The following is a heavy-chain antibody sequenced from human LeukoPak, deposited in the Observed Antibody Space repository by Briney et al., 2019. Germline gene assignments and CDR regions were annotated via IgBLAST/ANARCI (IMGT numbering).Heavy chain of an antibody. J-gene: IGHJ4*02. CDR1: GGTFSSYA. CDR2: IIPILGIA. CDR3: ARAQYYYDSSGYTPPLDY. Sequence: SVKVSCKASGGTFSSYAISWVRQAPGQGLEWMGRIIPILGIANYAQKFQGRVTITADKSTSTAYMELSSLRSEDTAVYYCARAQYYYDSSGYTPPLDYWGQGTLVTVSS. V-gene: IGHV1-69*04. D-gene: IGHD3-22*01.